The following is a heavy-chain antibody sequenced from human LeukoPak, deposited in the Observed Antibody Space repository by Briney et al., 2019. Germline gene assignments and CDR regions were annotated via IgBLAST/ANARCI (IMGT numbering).Heavy chain of an antibody. CDR3: ARTSGSIPPYEFFDY. Sequence: PSQTLSLTCTVSGGSISSYYWSWIRQPAGKGLEWIGRIYTSGSTNYNPSLKSRVTMSVDTSKNQFSLKLSSVTAADTAVYYCARTSGSIPPYEFFDYWGQGTLVTVSS. CDR2: IYTSGST. V-gene: IGHV4-4*07. CDR1: GGSISSYY. D-gene: IGHD1-26*01. J-gene: IGHJ4*02.